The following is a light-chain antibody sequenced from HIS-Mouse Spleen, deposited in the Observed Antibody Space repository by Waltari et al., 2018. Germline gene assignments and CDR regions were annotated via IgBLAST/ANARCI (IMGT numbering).Light chain of an antibody. CDR3: YSTDSSGNHRV. V-gene: IGLV3-10*01. CDR2: EDS. Sequence: SYELTQPPSVSVSPGQTARITCSGDALPKKYAYWYQQKSGQAPVLVIYEDSKRPSGIPEIFSGSSSGTMATLTISGAQVEDEADYSCYSTDSSGNHRVFGGGTKLTVL. CDR1: ALPKKY. J-gene: IGLJ2*01.